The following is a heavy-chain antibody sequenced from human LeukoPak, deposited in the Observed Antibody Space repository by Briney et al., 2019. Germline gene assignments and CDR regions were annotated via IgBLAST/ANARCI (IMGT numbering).Heavy chain of an antibody. V-gene: IGHV3-20*04. Sequence: GGSLRLSCAASGFTFDDYGMIWVRQAPGKGLEWVSYITWNGVGTAYADSMKGRFTVSRDNVKNSLFLQMDSLRAEDTALYYCARSMTTVTTRFFDLWGQGTLVTVSS. D-gene: IGHD4-17*01. J-gene: IGHJ5*02. CDR2: ITWNGVGT. CDR3: ARSMTTVTTRFFDL. CDR1: GFTFDDYG.